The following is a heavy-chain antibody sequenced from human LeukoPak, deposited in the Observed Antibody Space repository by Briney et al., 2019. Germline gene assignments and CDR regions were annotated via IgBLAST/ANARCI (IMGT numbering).Heavy chain of an antibody. J-gene: IGHJ3*02. CDR3: AKVITMVRGVNDALDI. Sequence: GGSLRLSCAASGFTFSSYAMSWVRQAPGKGLEWVSAISSSGGSTYYADSVKGRFTISRDNSKNTLYLQRNSLRAEDTAVYYCAKVITMVRGVNDALDIWGQGTMVTVSS. CDR1: GFTFSSYA. CDR2: ISSSGGST. V-gene: IGHV3-23*01. D-gene: IGHD3-10*01.